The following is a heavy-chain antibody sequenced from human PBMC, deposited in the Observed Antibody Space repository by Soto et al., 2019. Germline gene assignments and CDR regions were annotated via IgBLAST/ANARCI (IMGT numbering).Heavy chain of an antibody. V-gene: IGHV3-21*06. CDR2: ISSTTNYI. Sequence: GGSLRLSFAASGFTFTRYSMNWVRQAPGKGLEWVSSISSTTNYIYYGDSMKGRFTISRDNAKNSLYLEMNSLRAEDTAVYYCAREYADLTSNFDYWGQGTLVHVS. CDR3: AREYADLTSNFDY. CDR1: GFTFTRYS. J-gene: IGHJ4*02.